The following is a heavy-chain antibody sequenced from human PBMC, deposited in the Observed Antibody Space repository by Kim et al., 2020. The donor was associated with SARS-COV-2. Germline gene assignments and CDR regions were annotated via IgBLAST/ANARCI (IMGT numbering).Heavy chain of an antibody. J-gene: IGHJ5*02. D-gene: IGHD2-2*01. CDR3: ARDIPAAHNWFDP. Sequence: SETLSLTCTVSGGSISSGDYYWSWIRQPPGKGLEWIGYIYYSGSTYYNPSLKSRVTISVDTSKNQFSLKLSSVTAADTAVYYCARDIPAAHNWFDPWGQGTLVTVSS. CDR2: IYYSGST. CDR1: GGSISSGDYY. V-gene: IGHV4-30-4*01.